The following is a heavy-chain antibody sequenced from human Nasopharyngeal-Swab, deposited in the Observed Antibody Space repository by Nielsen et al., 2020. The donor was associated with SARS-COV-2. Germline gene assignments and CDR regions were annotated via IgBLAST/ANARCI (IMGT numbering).Heavy chain of an antibody. CDR3: ARVPSGSYWYNC. D-gene: IGHD1-26*01. CDR1: GFTFSTSW. J-gene: IGHJ5*01. Sequence: GSLKISCAASGFTFSTSWMHWIRQAPGKGLVWVSRISPDGRSTTYADSVKGRFTISRDNAKNTLYLQMNSLRDEDTAVYYCARVPSGSYWYNCWGQGTLVTVSS. V-gene: IGHV3-74*01. CDR2: ISPDGRST.